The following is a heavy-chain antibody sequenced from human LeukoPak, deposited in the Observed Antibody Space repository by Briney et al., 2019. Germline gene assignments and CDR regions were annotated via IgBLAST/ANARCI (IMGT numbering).Heavy chain of an antibody. CDR2: ISSSGSTI. CDR3: ARGRGDPFDI. CDR1: GFTFSSFE. D-gene: IGHD3-10*01. Sequence: GGSLRLSCAGSGFTFSSFEMNWVRQAPGKGLEWVSFISSSGSTIYHADSVKGRFTISRDNAKNSLYLQMNSLRAEDTAVYYCARGRGDPFDIWGQGTMVTVSS. J-gene: IGHJ3*02. V-gene: IGHV3-48*03.